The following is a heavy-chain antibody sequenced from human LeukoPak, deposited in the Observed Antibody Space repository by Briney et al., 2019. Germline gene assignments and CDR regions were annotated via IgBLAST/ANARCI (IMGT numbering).Heavy chain of an antibody. CDR3: ASGSYRYYYYGMDV. CDR2: ISYDGSNK. Sequence: GGSLRLSCAASGFTFSSYTMNWVRQAPGKGLEWVAVISYDGSNKYYADSVKGRFTISRDNSKNTLYLQMNSLRAEDTAVYYCASGSYRYYYYGMDVWGQGTTVTVSS. CDR1: GFTFSSYT. J-gene: IGHJ6*02. D-gene: IGHD1-26*01. V-gene: IGHV3-30-3*01.